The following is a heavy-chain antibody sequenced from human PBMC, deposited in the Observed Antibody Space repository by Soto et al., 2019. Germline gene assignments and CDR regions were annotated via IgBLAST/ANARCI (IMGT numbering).Heavy chain of an antibody. J-gene: IGHJ4*02. CDR1: GFTFSSYG. V-gene: IGHV3-30*18. CDR3: AKDRDSTYYFDY. Sequence: GGSLRLSCAASGFTFSSYGMHWVRQAPGKGLEWVAVISYDGSNKYYADSVKGRFTISRDNSKNTLYLQMNSLRAEDTAVYYCAKDRDSTYYFDYWGQGTLVTVS. CDR2: ISYDGSNK. D-gene: IGHD3-22*01.